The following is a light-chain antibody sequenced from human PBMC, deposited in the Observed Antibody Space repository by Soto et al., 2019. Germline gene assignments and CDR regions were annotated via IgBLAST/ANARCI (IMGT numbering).Light chain of an antibody. J-gene: IGLJ1*01. CDR1: NNDVGGYNY. CDR2: DVN. CDR3: SSYADIYTFV. Sequence: QSVLTQPRSVSGSPGHSVAISCTGTNNDVGGYNYVSWYQQHPDKAPKLMIYDVNRRPSGVPDRFSGSKSGNTASLTISGLQSEDEADYYCSSYADIYTFVFGSGTKLTVL. V-gene: IGLV2-11*01.